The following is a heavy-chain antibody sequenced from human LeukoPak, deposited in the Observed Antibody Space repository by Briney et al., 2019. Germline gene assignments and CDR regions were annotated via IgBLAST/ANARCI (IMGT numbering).Heavy chain of an antibody. CDR2: IYFSGRT. CDR3: ARSYDTNFDY. Sequence: QPSETLSLTCTVSGGSIRIYYWSWIRQPPGKGLEWIGYIYFSGRTSYNPSLKSRVTISVDRSKNQFSLKLSSVAAADTAVYYCARSYDTNFDYWGQGTLVTVSS. CDR1: GGSIRIYY. J-gene: IGHJ4*02. V-gene: IGHV4-59*01. D-gene: IGHD3-3*01.